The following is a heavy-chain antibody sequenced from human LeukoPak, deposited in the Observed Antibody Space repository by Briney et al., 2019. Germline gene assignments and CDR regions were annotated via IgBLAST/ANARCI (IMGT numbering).Heavy chain of an antibody. CDR3: AKLSPITEVGSWYYHSMDV. V-gene: IGHV4-59*01. CDR2: IYYSGST. D-gene: IGHD2-15*01. Sequence: PSETLSLTCTVSGGSISSYYWSWIRQPPGKGLEWIGYIYYSGSTNYNPSLKSRVTISVDTSKNQFSLKLSSVTAADTAVYYCAKLSPITEVGSWYYHSMDVWGHGTTVTVSS. J-gene: IGHJ6*02. CDR1: GGSISSYY.